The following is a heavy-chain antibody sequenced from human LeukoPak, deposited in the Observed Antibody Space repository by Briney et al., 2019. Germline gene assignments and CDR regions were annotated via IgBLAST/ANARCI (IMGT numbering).Heavy chain of an antibody. Sequence: GGSLRLSCAASGFTFDDGEMSWVRQAPGKGLEWVSRINWNGGSTGYADSVKGRFTISRDNSKNTLYLQMNSLRAEDTAVYYCAKRSNYDRSSYYYFDSWGQGTLVTVSS. CDR3: AKRSNYDRSSYYYFDS. D-gene: IGHD3-22*01. V-gene: IGHV3-20*04. CDR2: INWNGGST. J-gene: IGHJ4*02. CDR1: GFTFDDGE.